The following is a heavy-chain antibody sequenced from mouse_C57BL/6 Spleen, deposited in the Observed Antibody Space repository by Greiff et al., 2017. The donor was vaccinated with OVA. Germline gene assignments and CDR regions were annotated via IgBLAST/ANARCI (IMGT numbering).Heavy chain of an antibody. CDR3: ARKASSQYAMDY. D-gene: IGHD1-1*01. Sequence: QVQLQQPGTELVKPGASVKLSCKASGYTFTSYWMHWVKQRPGQGLEWIGNINPSNGGTNYNEKFKSKATLTVDKSSSTAYMPLSSATDEDSAVYYSARKASSQYAMDYWGQGTSVTVSS. CDR2: INPSNGGT. CDR1: GYTFTSYW. J-gene: IGHJ4*01. V-gene: IGHV1-53*01.